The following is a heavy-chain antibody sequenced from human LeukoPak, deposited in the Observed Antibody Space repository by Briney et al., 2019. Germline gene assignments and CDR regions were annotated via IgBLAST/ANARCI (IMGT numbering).Heavy chain of an antibody. J-gene: IGHJ3*02. CDR2: IYYSGST. V-gene: IGHV4-59*01. Sequence: SEALSLTCTVSGGSISSYYWSWIRQPPGKGLEWIGYIYYSGSTNYNPSLKSRVTISVDTSKNQFSLKLNSVTAADTAVYYCARGNEQWLVPLVPSNAFDIWGHGTMVTVSS. CDR3: ARGNEQWLVPLVPSNAFDI. D-gene: IGHD6-19*01. CDR1: GGSISSYY.